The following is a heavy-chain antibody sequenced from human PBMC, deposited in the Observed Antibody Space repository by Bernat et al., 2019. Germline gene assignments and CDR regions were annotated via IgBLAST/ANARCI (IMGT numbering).Heavy chain of an antibody. V-gene: IGHV3-30-3*01. CDR2: ISYDGSNK. CDR1: GFTFSSYA. Sequence: QAQLVESGGDVVQPGRSLRLSCAASGFTFSSYAMHWVRQAPGKGLEWVAVISYDGSNKYYADSVKGRFTISRDNSKNTLYLQMNSLRAEDTAVYYCARGSHRPTWIQDYYYGMDVWGQGTTVTVSS. CDR3: ARGSHRPTWIQDYYYGMDV. J-gene: IGHJ6*02. D-gene: IGHD5-18*01.